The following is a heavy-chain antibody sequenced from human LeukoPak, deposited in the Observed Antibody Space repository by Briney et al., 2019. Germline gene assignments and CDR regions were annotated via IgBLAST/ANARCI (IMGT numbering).Heavy chain of an antibody. CDR2: IIPIFGTA. Sequence: SVKVSCKASGGTFSSYAISWVRQAPGRGLEWMGGIIPIFGTANYAQKFQGKVTITADESTSTAYMELSSLGSEDTAVYYCAREFRGFPDYWGQGTLVTVSS. CDR1: GGTFSSYA. CDR3: AREFRGFPDY. J-gene: IGHJ4*02. V-gene: IGHV1-69*13.